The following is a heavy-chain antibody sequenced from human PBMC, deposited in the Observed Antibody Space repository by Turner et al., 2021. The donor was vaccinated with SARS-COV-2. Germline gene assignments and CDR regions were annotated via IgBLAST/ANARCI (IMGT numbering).Heavy chain of an antibody. CDR3: ARVCNGNVCKNFDY. Sequence: QVQLVQSGAEVKKPGASVKVSCKASGYTFTAYNIHWLRQAPGQGLEWMGWVTANSGDTNYAQKFQGGVTMTRDTSISTAYMELSSLRSDDTAVYYCARVCNGNVCKNFDYWGQGTLVTVSS. CDR1: GYTFTAYN. V-gene: IGHV1-2*02. CDR2: VTANSGDT. D-gene: IGHD2-15*01. J-gene: IGHJ4*02.